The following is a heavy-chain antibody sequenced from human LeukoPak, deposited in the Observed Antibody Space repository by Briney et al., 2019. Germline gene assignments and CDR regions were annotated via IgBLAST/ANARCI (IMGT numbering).Heavy chain of an antibody. D-gene: IGHD4-11*01. J-gene: IGHJ6*02. CDR3: ARVGATVTIDYYYYGLDV. Sequence: GESLKISCKGSGYSFASYWSGWVRHMPGQGLELMGIIYPGDSDTRYSPSFQGQVTISADKSISSAYLQWSSLKASDTAMYYCARVGATVTIDYYYYGLDVWGQGTTVTVSS. V-gene: IGHV5-51*01. CDR2: IYPGDSDT. CDR1: GYSFASYW.